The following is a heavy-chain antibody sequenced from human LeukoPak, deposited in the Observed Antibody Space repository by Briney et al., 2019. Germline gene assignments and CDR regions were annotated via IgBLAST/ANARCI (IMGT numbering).Heavy chain of an antibody. CDR1: RFTFSSYA. J-gene: IGHJ4*02. V-gene: IGHV3-23*01. CDR2: ITGHGGTT. D-gene: IGHD4-17*01. CDR3: AKDRPFGDFRRRDPDF. Sequence: GGSLRLSCAASRFTFSSYAMSWVRQAPGKGLGWVSSITGHGGTTYYADSVRGRFTVSRDNSNNTLYLQMNSLRAEDTAVYYCAKDRPFGDFRRRDPDFWGQGTLVIVSS.